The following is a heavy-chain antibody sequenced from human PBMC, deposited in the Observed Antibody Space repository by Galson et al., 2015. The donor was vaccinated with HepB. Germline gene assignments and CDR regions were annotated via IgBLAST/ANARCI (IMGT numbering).Heavy chain of an antibody. V-gene: IGHV3-21*01. D-gene: IGHD6-19*01. CDR1: GFTFSSYS. CDR2: ISSSSSYI. CDR3: ARAGSSGWSYYYYYYYMDV. J-gene: IGHJ6*03. Sequence: SLRLSCAASGFTFSSYSMNWVRQAPGKGLEWVSSISSSSSYIYYADSVKGRFTISRDNAKNSLYLQMNSLRAEDTAVYYCARAGSSGWSYYYYYYYMDVWGKGTTVTVSS.